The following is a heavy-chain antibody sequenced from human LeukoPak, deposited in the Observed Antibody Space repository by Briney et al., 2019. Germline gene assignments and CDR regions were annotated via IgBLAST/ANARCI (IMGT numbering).Heavy chain of an antibody. D-gene: IGHD6-19*01. J-gene: IGHJ5*02. CDR1: GFTFYNYA. CDR2: ISESGTST. CDR3: AKRGRSGWSGNWFDP. Sequence: PGRSLRLSCAASGFTFYNYAMAWVRQAPGKGLEWVSTISESGTSTYYADSVKGRFTISRDNSKNTLFLQMNGPRAEDTAVYYCAKRGRSGWSGNWFDPWGQGTLVTVSS. V-gene: IGHV3-23*01.